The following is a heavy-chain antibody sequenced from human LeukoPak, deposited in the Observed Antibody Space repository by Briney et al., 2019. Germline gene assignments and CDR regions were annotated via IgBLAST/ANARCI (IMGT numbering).Heavy chain of an antibody. Sequence: SETLSLTCTVSGGSINSGGYYWSWIRQPAGMGLEWIGRIYTSGSTNYNPSLKSRVTISVDTSKNQFSLKLSSVTAADTAVYYCARQGSGYYGSGSYRYWGQGTLVTVSS. CDR2: IYTSGST. D-gene: IGHD3-10*01. CDR3: ARQGSGYYGSGSYRY. J-gene: IGHJ4*02. V-gene: IGHV4-61*02. CDR1: GGSINSGGYY.